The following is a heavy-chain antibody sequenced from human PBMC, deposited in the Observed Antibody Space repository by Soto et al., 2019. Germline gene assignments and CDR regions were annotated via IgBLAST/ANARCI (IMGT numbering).Heavy chain of an antibody. V-gene: IGHV3-15*07. Sequence: GGSLRLSCAASGFTFSNAWMNWVRQAPGKGLEWVGRIKSKTDGGTTDYAAPVKGRFTISRDDSKNTLYLQMNSLKTEDTAVYYCTTDIKQWLVQGYYYYGMDVWGQGTTVTVSS. CDR3: TTDIKQWLVQGYYYYGMDV. D-gene: IGHD6-19*01. J-gene: IGHJ6*02. CDR2: IKSKTDGGTT. CDR1: GFTFSNAW.